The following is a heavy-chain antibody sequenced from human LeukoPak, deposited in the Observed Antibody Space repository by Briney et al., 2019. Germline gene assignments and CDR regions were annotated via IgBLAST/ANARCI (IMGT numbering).Heavy chain of an antibody. Sequence: ASVKVSCKTSGYTFSSYGTSWVRQAPGQGLEWMGWISAHNGNTNYAQKFQGRVTMTTETSTSTAYMELRSLRSDDTAVYYCGRDQYCSSSTCGINYYYYYGMDVWGQGTTVTVSS. CDR3: GRDQYCSSSTCGINYYYYYGMDV. D-gene: IGHD2-2*01. CDR1: GYTFSSYG. J-gene: IGHJ6*02. V-gene: IGHV1-18*01. CDR2: ISAHNGNT.